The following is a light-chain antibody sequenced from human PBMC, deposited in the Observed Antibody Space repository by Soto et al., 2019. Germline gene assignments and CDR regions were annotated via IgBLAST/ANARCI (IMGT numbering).Light chain of an antibody. CDR3: QQYNSYSYT. CDR1: QSISSW. J-gene: IGKJ2*01. Sequence: DIQMTQSPSTLSASVGDRVTITCRASQSISSWLAWYQQKPGKAPKLLIYDASSFESGVPSRFSGSGSGTEFTLTISILQPDDFATYYCQQYNSYSYTFGQGTKLEIK. V-gene: IGKV1-5*01. CDR2: DAS.